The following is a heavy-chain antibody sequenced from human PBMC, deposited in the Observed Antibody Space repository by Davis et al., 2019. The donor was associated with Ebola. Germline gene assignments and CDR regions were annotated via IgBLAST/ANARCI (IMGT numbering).Heavy chain of an antibody. Sequence: GGSLRLSCAASGFAISNAYMNWVRQAPGKGLEWVGRIKSKNDGKTVHYAAPVKGRFTTSRDDLKNTVYLQMNSLKIEDTAVYYCMYRTTVGYWGQGTLVTVSS. J-gene: IGHJ4*02. D-gene: IGHD1-14*01. CDR2: IKSKNDGKTV. CDR1: GFAISNAY. CDR3: MYRTTVGY. V-gene: IGHV3-15*07.